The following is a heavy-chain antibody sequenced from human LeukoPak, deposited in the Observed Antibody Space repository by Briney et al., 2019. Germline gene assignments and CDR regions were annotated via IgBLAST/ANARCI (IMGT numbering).Heavy chain of an antibody. CDR2: ISSNGGST. V-gene: IGHV3-64*01. J-gene: IGHJ5*02. Sequence: GGSLRLSCAASGFTFSSYAMHWVRQAPGKGLKYVSAISSNGGSTYYANSVKGRFTISRDNSKNTLYLQMGSLRAEDMAVYYCARSASMTTVTTGWFDPWGQGTLVTVSS. CDR1: GFTFSSYA. D-gene: IGHD4-17*01. CDR3: ARSASMTTVTTGWFDP.